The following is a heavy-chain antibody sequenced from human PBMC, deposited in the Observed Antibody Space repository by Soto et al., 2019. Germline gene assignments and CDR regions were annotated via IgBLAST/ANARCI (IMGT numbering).Heavy chain of an antibody. V-gene: IGHV1-3*01. CDR3: ARDTGDGTFDF. CDR1: GYTFRSYA. Sequence: QVHLVQSGAEVRKPGASVKVSCKASGYTFRSYAMHWVRQAPGHRLEWMGWINAGYGNTKSSQKFQDRVTISRDTSASIAYMELASLGSDDTAVYYCARDTGDGTFDFWGQGTLVTVSS. J-gene: IGHJ4*02. CDR2: INAGYGNT. D-gene: IGHD7-27*01.